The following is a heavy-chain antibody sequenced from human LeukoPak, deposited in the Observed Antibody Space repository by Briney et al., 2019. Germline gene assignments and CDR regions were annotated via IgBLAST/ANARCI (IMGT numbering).Heavy chain of an antibody. CDR3: ASDGSGYGNWFDP. CDR2: INPSGGST. V-gene: IGHV1-46*01. J-gene: IGHJ5*02. D-gene: IGHD3-10*01. Sequence: ASVKVSCKASGYTFTSYYMHWVRQAPGQGLEWMGIINPSGGSTSYAQKFQGRVTMTGDMSTSTVYMELSSLRSDDTAVYYCASDGSGYGNWFDPWGQGTLVTVSS. CDR1: GYTFTSYY.